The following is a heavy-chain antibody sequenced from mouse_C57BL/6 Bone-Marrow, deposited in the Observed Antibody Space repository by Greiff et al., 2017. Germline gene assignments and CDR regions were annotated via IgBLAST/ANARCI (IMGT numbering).Heavy chain of an antibody. CDR3: ARETGTGYFDV. J-gene: IGHJ1*03. V-gene: IGHV1-64*01. D-gene: IGHD4-1*01. CDR2: IHPNSGST. CDR1: GYTFTSYW. Sequence: VKLQQPGAELVKPGASVKLSCKASGYTFTSYWMHWVKRRPGQGLEWIGMIHPNSGSTNYNEKFKSKAPLTVDKSATTAYTQLSSLTSEDSAVYYCARETGTGYFDVWGTGTTVTVAS.